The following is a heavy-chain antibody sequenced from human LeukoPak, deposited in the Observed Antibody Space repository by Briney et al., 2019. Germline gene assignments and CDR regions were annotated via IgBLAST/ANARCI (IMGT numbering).Heavy chain of an antibody. J-gene: IGHJ4*02. Sequence: GGSLRLSCAASGFTFSSYAMHWVRQAPGKGLEWVAVISYDGSNKYYADSVKGRFTISRDNSKNTLYLQMNSLRAEDTAVYYCARSGLRYSGYDSPKDLRYWGQGTLVTVSS. CDR1: GFTFSSYA. CDR2: ISYDGSNK. V-gene: IGHV3-30-3*01. D-gene: IGHD5-12*01. CDR3: ARSGLRYSGYDSPKDLRY.